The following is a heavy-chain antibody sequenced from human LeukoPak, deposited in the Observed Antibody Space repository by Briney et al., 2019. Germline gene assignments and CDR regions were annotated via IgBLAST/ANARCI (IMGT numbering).Heavy chain of an antibody. CDR1: GGSISSYY. Sequence: SETLSLTCTVPGGSISSYYWSWIRQPPGKGLEWIGYIYYSGSTNYNPSLKSRVTISVDTSKNQFSLKLSSVTAADTAVYYCARLRFGESGYYYYGMDVWGQGTTVTVSS. CDR3: ARLRFGESGYYYYGMDV. D-gene: IGHD3-10*01. CDR2: IYYSGST. V-gene: IGHV4-59*08. J-gene: IGHJ6*02.